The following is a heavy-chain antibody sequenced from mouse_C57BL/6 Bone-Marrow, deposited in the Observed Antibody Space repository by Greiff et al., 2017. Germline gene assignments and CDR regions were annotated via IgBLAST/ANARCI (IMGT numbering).Heavy chain of an antibody. CDR2: ISNGGGST. CDR3: ARHVDYGSSLAY. D-gene: IGHD1-1*01. Sequence: VQLKESGGGLVQPGGSLKLSCAASGFTFSDYYMYWVRQTPEKRLEWVAYISNGGGSTYYPDTVKGRFTISRDNAKNTLYLQMSRLKSEDTAMYYCARHVDYGSSLAYWGQGTLVTVSA. CDR1: GFTFSDYY. V-gene: IGHV5-12*01. J-gene: IGHJ3*01.